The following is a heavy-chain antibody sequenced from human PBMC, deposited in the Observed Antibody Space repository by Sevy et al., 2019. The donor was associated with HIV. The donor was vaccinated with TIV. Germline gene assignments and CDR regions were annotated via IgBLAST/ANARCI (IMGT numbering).Heavy chain of an antibody. D-gene: IGHD2-2*01. CDR2: IWYDGSNK. CDR1: GFTFSSYG. V-gene: IGHV3-33*01. J-gene: IGHJ6*02. CDR3: ARVQCIGTSCYGRYYYYGMDV. Sequence: GGSLRLSCAASGFTFSSYGMHWVRQAPGKGLEWVAVIWYDGSNKYYADSVKGRFTIPRENSKKTPFLQMNSLRAEETAVYYCARVQCIGTSCYGRYYYYGMDVWGQGTTVTVSS.